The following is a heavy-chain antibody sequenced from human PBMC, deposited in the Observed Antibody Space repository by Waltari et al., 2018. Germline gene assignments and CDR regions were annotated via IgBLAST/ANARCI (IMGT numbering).Heavy chain of an antibody. J-gene: IGHJ4*02. CDR2: HNPNSGDP. D-gene: IGHD3-3*01. CDR3: ARSGGGTTTFGVAE. Sequence: QVQLVQSGAEVKKSGASVKVSCKASGYTFTDFFIHWVRQAPGQGLEWMGRHNPNSGDPSYAQRFQGRVTMTGDTSNTTAYMELTGLRSDDTAIYYCARSGGGTTTFGVAEWGQGSLVTVSS. CDR1: GYTFTDFF. V-gene: IGHV1-2*06.